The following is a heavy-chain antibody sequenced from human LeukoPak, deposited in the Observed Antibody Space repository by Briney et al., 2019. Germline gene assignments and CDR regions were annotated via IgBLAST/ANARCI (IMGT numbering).Heavy chain of an antibody. CDR1: GGSISSYC. Sequence: SETLSLTCTVSGGSISSYCWSWIRQPAGKGLEWIGRIYTSGSTNYNPSLKSRVTMSVDTSKNQFSLKLSSVTAADTAVYYCARDFGYYYDSSGYPPRAFDIWGQGTMVTVSS. V-gene: IGHV4-4*07. CDR3: ARDFGYYYDSSGYPPRAFDI. CDR2: IYTSGST. D-gene: IGHD3-22*01. J-gene: IGHJ3*02.